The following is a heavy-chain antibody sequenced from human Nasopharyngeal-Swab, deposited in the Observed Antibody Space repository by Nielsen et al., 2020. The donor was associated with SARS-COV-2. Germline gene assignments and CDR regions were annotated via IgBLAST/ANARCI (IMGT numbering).Heavy chain of an antibody. D-gene: IGHD6-13*01. CDR3: ARRVPPFSSSWYQRYYYYYMDV. CDR2: MNPNSGNT. V-gene: IGHV1-8*01. J-gene: IGHJ6*03. Sequence: VRQMPGKGLEWMGWMNPNSGNTGYAQKFQGRVTMTRNTSISTAYMELSSLGSEDTAVYYCARRVPPFSSSWYQRYYYYYMDVWGKGTTVTVSS.